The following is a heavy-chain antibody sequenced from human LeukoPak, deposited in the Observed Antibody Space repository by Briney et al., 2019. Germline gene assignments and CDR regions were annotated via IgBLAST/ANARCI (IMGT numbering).Heavy chain of an antibody. CDR1: GGSVSSGSYY. CDR3: VSDLVATIDHYYYGMDV. CDR2: IYNSVRT. D-gene: IGHD5-12*01. J-gene: IGHJ6*02. V-gene: IGHV4-61*01. Sequence: SVTLSLTCIVSGGSVSSGSYYWSWIRQPPGKGLEWIGYIYNSVRTNYNPSLKSRVTISVDTSKNQLSLKLSSVTAADTAVYFCVSDLVATIDHYYYGMDVWGQGTTVTVSS.